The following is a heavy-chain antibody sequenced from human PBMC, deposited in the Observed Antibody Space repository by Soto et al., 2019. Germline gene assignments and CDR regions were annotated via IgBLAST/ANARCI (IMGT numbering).Heavy chain of an antibody. V-gene: IGHV2-5*02. J-gene: IGHJ3*02. CDR1: GFSLSTSGVG. D-gene: IGHD6-19*01. CDR3: AHPARGGWAGSFDI. CDR2: IYWDDDK. Sequence: QITLKESGPTLVKPTQTLTLTCTFSGFSLSTSGVGVGWIRQPPGKALEWLALIYWDDDKRYSPSLKSRLTITNDHSKSHVVLTTTNIDPVDTATYYCAHPARGGWAGSFDIWGQGTMVTVSS.